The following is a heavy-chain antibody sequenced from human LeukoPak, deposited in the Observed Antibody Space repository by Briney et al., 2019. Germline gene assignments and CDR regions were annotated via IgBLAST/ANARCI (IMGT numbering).Heavy chain of an antibody. CDR1: GFIFSDSA. Sequence: GGSLRLSCAASGFIFSDSAMHWVRQASGKGLEWVGHIRSKTNSYATGYAASVKGRFTISRDDSKNTAYLQMNSPKTEDTAMYYCTRHAYCRGGSCYDDYWGQGTLVTVSS. J-gene: IGHJ4*02. D-gene: IGHD2-15*01. V-gene: IGHV3-73*01. CDR2: IRSKTNSYAT. CDR3: TRHAYCRGGSCYDDY.